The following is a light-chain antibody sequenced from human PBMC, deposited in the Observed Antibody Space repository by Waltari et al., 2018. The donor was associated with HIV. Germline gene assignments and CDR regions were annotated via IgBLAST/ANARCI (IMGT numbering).Light chain of an antibody. CDR2: AAS. V-gene: IGKV1-6*01. CDR1: QGIGND. Sequence: AIQMTQSPSSPSASVGDRVTITCRASQGIGNDLGWYQQKSGRAPKVLIYAASSLQSGVPSRFSGSRSGTDFTLTISSLQPEDSATYYCLQDGSFPLTFGPGTKVDV. CDR3: LQDGSFPLT. J-gene: IGKJ3*01.